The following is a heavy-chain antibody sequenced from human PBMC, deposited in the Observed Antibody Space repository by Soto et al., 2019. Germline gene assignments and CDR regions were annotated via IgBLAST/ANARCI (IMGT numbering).Heavy chain of an antibody. CDR1: GGSISPYY. Sequence: SQTLSLTCTVSGGSISPYYWSWVRQPPGKGLEWIGYISYTGSTNYNPSLKSRVTMSVDTSKNQFSLRLSSVTAADTAVYYCARDRLASTGWPEAWGQGTLVTVSS. V-gene: IGHV4-59*01. D-gene: IGHD3-3*02. CDR2: ISYTGST. J-gene: IGHJ5*02. CDR3: ARDRLASTGWPEA.